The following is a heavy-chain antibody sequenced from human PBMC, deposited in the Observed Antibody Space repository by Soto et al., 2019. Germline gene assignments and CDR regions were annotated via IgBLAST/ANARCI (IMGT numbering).Heavy chain of an antibody. V-gene: IGHV3-49*04. CDR3: TRDRTQDTAMVDAFDI. CDR2: IRSKAYGGTT. Sequence: GGSLRLSCTASGFTFGDYAMSWVRQAPGKGLEWVGFIRSKAYGGTTEYAASVKGRFTISRDDSKSIAYLQMNSLKTEDTAVYYCTRDRTQDTAMVDAFDIWGQGTMVTVSS. J-gene: IGHJ3*02. CDR1: GFTFGDYA. D-gene: IGHD5-18*01.